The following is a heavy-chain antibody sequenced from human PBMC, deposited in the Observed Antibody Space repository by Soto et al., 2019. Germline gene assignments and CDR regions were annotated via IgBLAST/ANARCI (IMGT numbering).Heavy chain of an antibody. D-gene: IGHD1-1*01. CDR1: GFTFSSYA. CDR3: AKGSMGTPRYYYYGMDV. V-gene: IGHV3-23*01. CDR2: ISGSGGST. Sequence: GSLRLSCAASGFTFSSYAMSWVRQAPGKGLEWVSAISGSGGSTYYADSVKGRFTISRDNSKNTLYLQMNSLRAEDTAVYYCAKGSMGTPRYYYYGMDVWGQGTTVTVSS. J-gene: IGHJ6*02.